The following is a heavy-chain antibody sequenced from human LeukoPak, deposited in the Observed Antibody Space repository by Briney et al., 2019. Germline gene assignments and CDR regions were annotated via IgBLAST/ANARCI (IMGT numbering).Heavy chain of an antibody. V-gene: IGHV4-31*03. Sequence: SETLSLTCTVSGGSISSGGYYWSCIRQHPGKGLEWMGYIYYSGSTYYNPSLKSRVTISVDTSKNQFPLKLSSVTAADTAVYYCARGSGDQDAFDIWGQGTMVTVSS. J-gene: IGHJ3*02. CDR1: GGSISSGGYY. CDR2: IYYSGST. CDR3: ARGSGDQDAFDI. D-gene: IGHD6-25*01.